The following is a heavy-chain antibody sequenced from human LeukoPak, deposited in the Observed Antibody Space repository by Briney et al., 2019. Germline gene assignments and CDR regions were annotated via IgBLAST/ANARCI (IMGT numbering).Heavy chain of an antibody. CDR2: VSHDGSTK. V-gene: IGHV3-30*04. J-gene: IGHJ4*02. CDR3: AISATARGGFDY. Sequence: GGSLRLSCAASGFAFSIYAIHWVRQAPGKGLEWVAVVSHDGSTKFYADSVKGRFTISRDNSKNTLYLQMNSLRAEDTALYYCAISATARGGFDYWGQGTLVTVSS. D-gene: IGHD1-14*01. CDR1: GFAFSIYA.